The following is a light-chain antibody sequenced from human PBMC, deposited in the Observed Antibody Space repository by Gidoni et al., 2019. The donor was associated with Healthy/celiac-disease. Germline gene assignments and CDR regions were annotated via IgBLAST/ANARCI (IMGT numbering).Light chain of an antibody. CDR3: QQYNSYRT. CDR2: KAS. Sequence: EIQMKQSPSTLSASVGDRVTITCRASQSISSWLAWYQQKPGKAPKLLIYKASSLESGVPSRFSGSGSGTDFTLTISSLQPDDFATYYCQQYNSYRTFGQGTKVEIK. J-gene: IGKJ1*01. CDR1: QSISSW. V-gene: IGKV1-5*03.